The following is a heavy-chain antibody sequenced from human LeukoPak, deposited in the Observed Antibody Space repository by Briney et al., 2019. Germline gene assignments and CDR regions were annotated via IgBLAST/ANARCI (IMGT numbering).Heavy chain of an antibody. Sequence: SETLSLTCTVSGGSISSSSYYWGWIRQPPGKGLEWIGYIYYSGSTYYNSSLRSRVTISVDTSKNQFSLKLSSVTAADTAVYYCARIFTPDYDVLTGYRRATTPAVDYWGQGTLVTVSS. J-gene: IGHJ4*02. V-gene: IGHV4-30-4*08. D-gene: IGHD3-9*01. CDR3: ARIFTPDYDVLTGYRRATTPAVDY. CDR1: GGSISSSSYY. CDR2: IYYSGST.